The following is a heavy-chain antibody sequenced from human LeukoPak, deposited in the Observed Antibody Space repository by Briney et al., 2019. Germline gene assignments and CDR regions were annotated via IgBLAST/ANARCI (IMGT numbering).Heavy chain of an antibody. CDR2: ISYDGSNK. Sequence: GGSLRLSCAASGFTFSSYGMHRVRQAPGKGLEWVAVISYDGSNKYYADSVKGRFTISRDNSKNTLYLQMNSLRAEDTAVYYCAKETYDYGAEPPLDYWGQGTLVTVSS. J-gene: IGHJ4*02. CDR1: GFTFSSYG. D-gene: IGHD4-17*01. CDR3: AKETYDYGAEPPLDY. V-gene: IGHV3-30*18.